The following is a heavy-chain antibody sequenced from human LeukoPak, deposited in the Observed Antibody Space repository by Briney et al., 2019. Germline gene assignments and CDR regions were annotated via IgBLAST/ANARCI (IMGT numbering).Heavy chain of an antibody. Sequence: SETLSLTCSVSGGSITAYFWTWIRQPPGKGPEWIGYISYSGSTNNNPSLKSRVTTSLDTSKNQFSLKLTSVTTADSAMYYCAGSSGWSGVLDYWGQGTLVTVSS. CDR2: ISYSGST. CDR1: GGSITAYF. J-gene: IGHJ4*02. CDR3: AGSSGWSGVLDY. D-gene: IGHD6-19*01. V-gene: IGHV4-59*01.